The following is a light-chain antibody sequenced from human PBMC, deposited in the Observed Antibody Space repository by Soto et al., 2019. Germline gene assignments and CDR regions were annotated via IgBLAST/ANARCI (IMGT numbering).Light chain of an antibody. V-gene: IGKV1-33*01. CDR3: QQYDNLTLT. J-gene: IGKJ4*01. CDR1: QDISNY. CDR2: DAS. Sequence: DIQRTESASSLSASVGDRVTITCEASQDISNYLNWYQQKPGKAPKLLIYDASNLETGVPSRFSGSGSGTDFTLTISSLQHEDFATYYCQQYDNLTLTFGGGTKVDIK.